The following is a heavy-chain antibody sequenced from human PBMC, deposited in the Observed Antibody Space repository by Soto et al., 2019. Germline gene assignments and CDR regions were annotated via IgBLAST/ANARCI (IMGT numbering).Heavy chain of an antibody. CDR3: TTYHGDYNFDH. J-gene: IGHJ5*02. CDR2: FDPDEAET. D-gene: IGHD4-17*01. V-gene: IGHV1-24*01. Sequence: QVQLVQSGAEVKKPGASVKVSCKVSGYTLNEVAMHWVRQAPGKGLEWRGGFDPDEAETIYAQHFQGRVTMTEDTSPDTVYMELSSLRSEDTALYFCTTYHGDYNFDHWGQGTLVTVSS. CDR1: GYTLNEVA.